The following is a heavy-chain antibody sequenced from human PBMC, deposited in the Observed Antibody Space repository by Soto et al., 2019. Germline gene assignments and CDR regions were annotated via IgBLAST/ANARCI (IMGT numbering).Heavy chain of an antibody. J-gene: IGHJ4*02. CDR3: ASRSSGWNFDY. D-gene: IGHD6-19*01. V-gene: IGHV3-23*01. Sequence: EVQLLESGGGLVQPGGSLRLSFAASGFTFSSYAMNWVRQAPGKGLEWVSVISGSGNSTYYADSVKGRFTISSDNSKNTLNLQMNSLRAEDTAVYYCASRSSGWNFDYWGQGTLITVSS. CDR1: GFTFSSYA. CDR2: ISGSGNST.